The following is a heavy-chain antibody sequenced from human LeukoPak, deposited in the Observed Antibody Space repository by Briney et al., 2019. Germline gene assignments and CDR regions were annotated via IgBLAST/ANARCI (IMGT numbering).Heavy chain of an antibody. CDR2: IIPIFGTA. J-gene: IGHJ4*02. CDR1: GGTFSSYA. D-gene: IGHD3-22*01. V-gene: IGHV1-69*15. Sequence: SVKVSCKASGGTFSSYAISWVRQAPGQGLEWMGRIIPIFGTANYAQKFQGRVTITADESTSTAYMELSSLRSEDTAVYYCARAPEYYYDSRGTQLGYWGQGTLVTVSS. CDR3: ARAPEYYYDSRGTQLGY.